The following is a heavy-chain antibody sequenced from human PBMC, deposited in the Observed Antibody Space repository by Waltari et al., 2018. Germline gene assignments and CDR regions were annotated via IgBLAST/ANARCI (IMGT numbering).Heavy chain of an antibody. D-gene: IGHD2-8*01. V-gene: IGHV4-39*01. CDR1: GGSISSRSYY. Sequence: QLQLQESGPGLVKPSETLSLTCTVSGGSISSRSYYWGWIRQPPGKGLVWIGSIYYSGSTYYTPSLKSRVTISVDTSKNQFSLKLSSVTAADTAVYYCARHPAMTIMLWYFDLWGRSTLVTVSS. CDR2: IYYSGST. J-gene: IGHJ2*01. CDR3: ARHPAMTIMLWYFDL.